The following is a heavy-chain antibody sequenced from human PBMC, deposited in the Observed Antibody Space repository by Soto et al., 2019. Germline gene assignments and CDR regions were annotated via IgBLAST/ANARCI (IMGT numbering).Heavy chain of an antibody. D-gene: IGHD3-3*01. Sequence: ASVKVSCKASGYTFTSYYMHWVRQAPGQGLEWMGIINPSGGSTSYAQKFQGRVTMTRDTSASTAYMELSNLRSEDTAVYYCARDLGTYYFFWYGFGYWRQLPLVTVSS. J-gene: IGHJ4*02. CDR3: ARDLGTYYFFWYGFGY. CDR2: INPSGGST. V-gene: IGHV1-46*01. CDR1: GYTFTSYY.